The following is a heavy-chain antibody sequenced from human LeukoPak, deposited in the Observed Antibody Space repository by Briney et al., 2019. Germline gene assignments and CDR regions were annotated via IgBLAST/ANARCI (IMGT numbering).Heavy chain of an antibody. V-gene: IGHV3-23*01. J-gene: IGHJ4*02. D-gene: IGHD3-16*02. CDR3: AKEGFTFGGVIVILDYFDY. Sequence: GGSLRLSCAPSGFTFTSYAMSWVRPAPEKGLEWVSAISGSVGSTYYADSVKGRFTISRDNSKNTLYLQMNSLRAEDTAVYYCAKEGFTFGGVIVILDYFDYWGQGTLVTVSS. CDR2: ISGSVGST. CDR1: GFTFTSYA.